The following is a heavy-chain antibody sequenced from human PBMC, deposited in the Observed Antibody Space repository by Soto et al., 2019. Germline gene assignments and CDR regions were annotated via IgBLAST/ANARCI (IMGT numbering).Heavy chain of an antibody. Sequence: SVKVSCKASGGTFSSYAISWVRQAPGQGLEWMGGIIPIFGTANYAQKFQGRVTITADESTSTAYMELSSLRSEDTAVYYCAREFGGYCTNGLCYDTYYYFDYWGQGTLVTVSS. CDR2: IIPIFGTA. V-gene: IGHV1-69*13. D-gene: IGHD2-8*01. CDR3: AREFGGYCTNGLCYDTYYYFDY. CDR1: GGTFSSYA. J-gene: IGHJ4*02.